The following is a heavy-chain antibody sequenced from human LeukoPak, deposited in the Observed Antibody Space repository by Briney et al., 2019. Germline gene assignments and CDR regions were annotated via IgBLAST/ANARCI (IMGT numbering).Heavy chain of an antibody. CDR1: GFTFSSFE. V-gene: IGHV3-48*03. CDR2: ISSSGRSM. CDR3: AELGITMIGGV. D-gene: IGHD3-10*02. J-gene: IGHJ6*04. Sequence: PGGSLRLSCAASGFTFSSFEMNWVRQAPGKGLEWLSDISSSGRSMNYADSVQGRFIVSRDNAKDSLDLHMNSLRAEDTAVYYCAELGITMIGGVWGKGTTVTISS.